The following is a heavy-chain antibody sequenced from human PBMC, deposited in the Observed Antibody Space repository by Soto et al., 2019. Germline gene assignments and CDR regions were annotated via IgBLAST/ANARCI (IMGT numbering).Heavy chain of an antibody. J-gene: IGHJ4*02. CDR1: GGTFSSYA. V-gene: IGHV1-69*13. Sequence: SVKVSCKASGGTFSSYAMSWVRQAPGQGLEWMGGIIPIFGTANYAQKFQGRVTITVDESTSTAYMELSSLRSEDTAVYYCARDCSEYGSEKMGEFDYWGQGTLVTVSS. CDR3: ARDCSEYGSEKMGEFDY. CDR2: IIPIFGTA. D-gene: IGHD3-10*01.